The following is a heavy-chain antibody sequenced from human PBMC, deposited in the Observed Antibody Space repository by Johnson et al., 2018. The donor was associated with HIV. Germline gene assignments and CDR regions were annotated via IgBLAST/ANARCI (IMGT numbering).Heavy chain of an antibody. Sequence: VQLVESGGGLVQPGGSLRLSCAASGFTFSTYDMHWVRQATGKGLEWVSAIGTAGDTYYQGSVKGRFTISRENAKNSLYLQMNSLRAGDTAVYYCTRGVGIAVAGNDAFDIWGQGTMVTVSS. CDR3: TRGVGIAVAGNDAFDI. J-gene: IGHJ3*02. CDR1: GFTFSTYD. CDR2: IGTAGDT. D-gene: IGHD6-19*01. V-gene: IGHV3-13*01.